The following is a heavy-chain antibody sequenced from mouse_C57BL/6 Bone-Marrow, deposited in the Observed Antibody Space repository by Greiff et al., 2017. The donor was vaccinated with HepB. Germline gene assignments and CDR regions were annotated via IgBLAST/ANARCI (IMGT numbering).Heavy chain of an antibody. D-gene: IGHD3-1*01. CDR3: ARRKGLWYFDV. CDR1: GFTFSSYG. V-gene: IGHV5-6*01. CDR2: ISSGGSYT. Sequence: EVQVVESGGDLVKPGGSLKLSCAASGFTFSSYGMSWVRQTPDKRLEWVATISSGGSYTYYPDSVKGRFTISRDNAKNTLYLQMSSLKSEDTAMYHCARRKGLWYFDVWGTGTTVTVSS. J-gene: IGHJ1*03.